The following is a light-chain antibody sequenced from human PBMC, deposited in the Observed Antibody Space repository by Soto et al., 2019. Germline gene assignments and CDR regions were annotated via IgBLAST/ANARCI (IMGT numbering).Light chain of an antibody. CDR1: SSDLGGYYY. V-gene: IGLV2-14*01. CDR3: TSYSSSDIFYV. J-gene: IGLJ1*01. Sequence: QSALAQPASVYGSPGQSITISCTGTSSDLGGYYYVSWYQHHPGKAPKLLIYQVTNRPSRVSNRFSGSKSGNTASLTISGLQADDEADYYCTSYSSSDIFYVFGTGTKVTVL. CDR2: QVT.